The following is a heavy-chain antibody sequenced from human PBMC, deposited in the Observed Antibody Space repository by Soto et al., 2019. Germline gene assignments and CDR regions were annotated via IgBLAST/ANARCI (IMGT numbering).Heavy chain of an antibody. CDR2: INHSGST. J-gene: IGHJ6*02. CDR1: GGSFSGYY. Sequence: PSETLSLTCAVYGGSFSGYYWSWIRHPPGKGLEWIGEINHSGSTNYNPSLKSRVTISVDTSKNQFSLKLSSVTAADTAVYYCARDWGSSGWPYYYGMDVWGQGTTVTV. V-gene: IGHV4-34*01. D-gene: IGHD6-19*01. CDR3: ARDWGSSGWPYYYGMDV.